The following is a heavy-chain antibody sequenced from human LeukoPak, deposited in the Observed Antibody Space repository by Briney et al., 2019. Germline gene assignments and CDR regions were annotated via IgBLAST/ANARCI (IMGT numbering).Heavy chain of an antibody. J-gene: IGHJ6*03. CDR2: IIPIFGTA. D-gene: IGHD3-10*01. CDR3: ASNLYGSGSYPPSWYYYYYMDV. CDR1: GGTFSSYA. V-gene: IGHV1-69*06. Sequence: ASVKVSCKASGGTFSSYAISWVRQAPGQGLEWMGGIIPIFGTANYAQKFQGRVTITADKSTSTAYMELSSLRSEDTAVYYCASNLYGSGSYPPSWYYYYYMDVWGKGTTVTISS.